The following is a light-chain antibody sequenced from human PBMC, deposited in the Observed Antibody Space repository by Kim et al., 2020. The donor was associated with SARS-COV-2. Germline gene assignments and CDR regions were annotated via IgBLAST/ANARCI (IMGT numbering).Light chain of an antibody. V-gene: IGKV1-5*03. Sequence: LSASVGDRVTITCRASQSISSWLAWYQQKPGKAPKLLIYKASSLESGVPSRFSGSGSETEFTLTISSLQPDDFATYYCQQYNNYSFGQGTKVDIK. CDR3: QQYNNYS. J-gene: IGKJ1*01. CDR2: KAS. CDR1: QSISSW.